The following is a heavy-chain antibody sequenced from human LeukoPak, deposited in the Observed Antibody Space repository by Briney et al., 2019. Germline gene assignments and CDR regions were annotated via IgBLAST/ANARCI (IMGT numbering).Heavy chain of an antibody. CDR2: VDHAGSGT. Sequence: GGSLRLSCAASGFTFTSYWMHWVRQPPGKGLVWVSRVDHAGSGTAYADSVTGRFTISRDNAKNTVYLQMNSLRAGDTAVYYCATDLGWGQGTLVTVSS. J-gene: IGHJ4*02. D-gene: IGHD4-17*01. V-gene: IGHV3-74*01. CDR3: ATDLG. CDR1: GFTFTSYW.